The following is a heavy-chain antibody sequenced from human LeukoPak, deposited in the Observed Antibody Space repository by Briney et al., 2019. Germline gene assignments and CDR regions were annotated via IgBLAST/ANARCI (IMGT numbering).Heavy chain of an antibody. Sequence: SETLSLTCTVSGGSISSSSYYWGWIRQPPGKGLEWIGSIYYSGSTYYNPSLKSRVTISVDTSKNQFSLKLSSVTAADTAVYYCAREIVLVAPPGGFDFWGQGTLVTVSS. V-gene: IGHV4-39*07. J-gene: IGHJ4*02. CDR2: IYYSGST. D-gene: IGHD2-15*01. CDR3: AREIVLVAPPGGFDF. CDR1: GGSISSSSYY.